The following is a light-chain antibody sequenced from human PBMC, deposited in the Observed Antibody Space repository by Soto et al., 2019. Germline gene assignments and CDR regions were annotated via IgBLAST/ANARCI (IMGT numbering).Light chain of an antibody. CDR3: QQTFSFPLT. Sequence: DIQMTQSPASLSASVGHRVTITCRASQNINTFLHWYQQKPGKAPSLLIYTASTLHTGVPSRFSGSGSGTDFTLTISDLQPEDFATYFCQQTFSFPLTFGPGTKVDIK. V-gene: IGKV1-39*01. CDR2: TAS. J-gene: IGKJ3*01. CDR1: QNINTF.